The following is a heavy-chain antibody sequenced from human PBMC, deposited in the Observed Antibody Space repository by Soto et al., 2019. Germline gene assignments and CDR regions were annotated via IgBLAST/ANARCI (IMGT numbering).Heavy chain of an antibody. CDR3: ARETPDYYDSSGLRFDP. D-gene: IGHD3-22*01. CDR2: IYYSGST. CDR1: GGSMSSDS. J-gene: IGHJ5*02. Sequence: PQARCVTWSVSGGSMSSDSWSGIRQPPGKGLEWIGYIYYSGSTNYNPSLKSRVTISVDTSKNQFSLKLSSVTAADTAVYYCARETPDYYDSSGLRFDPWGQGTLVTVS. V-gene: IGHV4-59*01.